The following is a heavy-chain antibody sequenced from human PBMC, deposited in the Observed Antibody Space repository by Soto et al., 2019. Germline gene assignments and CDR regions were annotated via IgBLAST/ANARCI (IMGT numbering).Heavy chain of an antibody. CDR3: ARDPYDSSGYYLPYFDY. Sequence: QVQLVQSGAEVKKPGSSVKVSCKASGGTFSSYAISWVRQAPGQGLEWMGGIIPIFGTANYAQKFQGRVTMTTDESTSTAYMELSSLRSEDTAVYYCARDPYDSSGYYLPYFDYWGQGTLVTVSS. CDR1: GGTFSSYA. CDR2: IIPIFGTA. J-gene: IGHJ4*02. V-gene: IGHV1-69*01. D-gene: IGHD3-22*01.